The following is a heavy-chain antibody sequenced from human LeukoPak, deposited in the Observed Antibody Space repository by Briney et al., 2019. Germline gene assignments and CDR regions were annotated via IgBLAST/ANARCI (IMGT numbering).Heavy chain of an antibody. J-gene: IGHJ4*02. D-gene: IGHD3-22*01. CDR2: IYHSGST. CDR1: GGSVSSGDYS. V-gene: IGHV4-30-2*01. CDR3: ARGQGGDYYDTSGFYFDF. Sequence: SETLSLTCTVSGGSVSSGDYSWSWIRQPPGKGLEWIGYIYHSGSTYYSPSLKSRVTISVDKSKNQFSLKLSSVTAADTAVYYCARGQGGDYYDTSGFYFDFWGQGTLVIVSS.